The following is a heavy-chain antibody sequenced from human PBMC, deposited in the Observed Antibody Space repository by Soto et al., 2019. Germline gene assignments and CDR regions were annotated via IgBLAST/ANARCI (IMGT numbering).Heavy chain of an antibody. V-gene: IGHV3-15*01. CDR2: IKSKTDGGTT. CDR1: GFTFSNAW. J-gene: IGHJ4*02. Sequence: PGGSLRLSCAASGFTFSNAWMSWVRQAPGKGLEWVGRIKSKTDGGTTDYAAPVKGRFTISRDDSKNTLYLQMNSLKTEDTAVYYCITAPVATKYCSGGSCYSVYWGQGTLVTVSS. D-gene: IGHD2-15*01. CDR3: ITAPVATKYCSGGSCYSVY.